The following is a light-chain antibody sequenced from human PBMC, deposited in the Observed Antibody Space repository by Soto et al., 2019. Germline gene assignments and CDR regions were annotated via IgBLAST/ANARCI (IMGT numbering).Light chain of an antibody. CDR1: QGIINY. J-gene: IGKJ5*01. V-gene: IGKV1-9*01. CDR3: QRYNDK. Sequence: DIQLTQSPSSLSASMGDRVTITCRASQGIINYLAWYQQKPGKAPKLLIYGASTLASGVPSRFSGSGSGTEFTLTISSLQPDDSATYFCQRYNDKFGQGTRLEIK. CDR2: GAS.